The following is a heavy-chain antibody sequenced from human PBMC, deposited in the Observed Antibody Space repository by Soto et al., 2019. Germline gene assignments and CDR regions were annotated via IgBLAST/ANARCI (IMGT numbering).Heavy chain of an antibody. J-gene: IGHJ2*01. CDR2: VYHSGKT. CDR3: ARPRGTTPAVWYFEL. D-gene: IGHD3-16*01. CDR1: GDYISSHY. V-gene: IGHV4-59*08. Sequence: QVQLQESGPGLVKPSETLSLTCTVSGDYISSHYWSWIRQPPGKGLEWIGYVYHSGKTDSKPSLTSPLTISMDTSKNQISLSLTSATAADTAVYYCARPRGTTPAVWYFELWGRGTLVTVSS.